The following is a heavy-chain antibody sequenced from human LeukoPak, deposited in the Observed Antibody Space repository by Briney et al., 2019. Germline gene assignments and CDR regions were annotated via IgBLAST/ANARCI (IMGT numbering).Heavy chain of an antibody. V-gene: IGHV3-23*01. D-gene: IGHD1-26*01. Sequence: GGSLRLSCAASGFTFSSYAMSWVRQAPGKGLEWVSAISGSGGSTYYADSVKGRFTISRDNSKNSLYLQMNSLRTEDTALYYCAKDKNVNTVGATYYYGMDVWGQGTTVTVSS. CDR1: GFTFSSYA. J-gene: IGHJ6*02. CDR3: AKDKNVNTVGATYYYGMDV. CDR2: ISGSGGST.